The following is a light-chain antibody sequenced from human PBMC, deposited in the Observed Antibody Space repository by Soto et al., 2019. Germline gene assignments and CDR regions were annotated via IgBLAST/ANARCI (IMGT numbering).Light chain of an antibody. Sequence: DIQMTQSPSTLSASVGDRVTITCRASQSISDSLAWYQQKPGKAPTLLIYEASSLKSGVPSRFSGSRSGTEYTLTISSLQPDDVATYYCQQYNGYWTFGQGTKVEIK. CDR2: EAS. V-gene: IGKV1-5*03. CDR3: QQYNGYWT. J-gene: IGKJ1*01. CDR1: QSISDS.